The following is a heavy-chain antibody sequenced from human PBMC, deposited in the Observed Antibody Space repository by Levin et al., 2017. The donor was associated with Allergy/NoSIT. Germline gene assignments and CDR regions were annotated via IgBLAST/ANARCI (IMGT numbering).Heavy chain of an antibody. CDR1: GFTFSSYW. V-gene: IGHV3-7*01. CDR3: ARDFVEEVIAVAGTYWYFDL. CDR2: IKQDGSEK. J-gene: IGHJ2*01. D-gene: IGHD6-19*01. Sequence: PGGSLRLSCAASGFTFSSYWMSWVRQAPGKGLEWVANIKQDGSEKYYVDSVKGRFTISRDNAKNSLYLQMNSLRAEDTAVYYCARDFVEEVIAVAGTYWYFDLWGRGTLVTVSS.